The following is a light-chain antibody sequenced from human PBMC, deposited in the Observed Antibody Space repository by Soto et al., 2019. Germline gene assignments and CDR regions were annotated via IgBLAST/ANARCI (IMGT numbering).Light chain of an antibody. CDR3: QQRSNCRPWT. CDR2: DAS. CDR1: QSVSSY. Sequence: EIVLPQSPATLSLSPGERATLSCRASQSVSSYLAWYQQKPGQAPRLLIYDASNRATGIPARFSGSGSGSHFSLTLSSLEPEDFAVYYCQQRSNCRPWTFGRETKVEVK. J-gene: IGKJ1*01. V-gene: IGKV3-11*01.